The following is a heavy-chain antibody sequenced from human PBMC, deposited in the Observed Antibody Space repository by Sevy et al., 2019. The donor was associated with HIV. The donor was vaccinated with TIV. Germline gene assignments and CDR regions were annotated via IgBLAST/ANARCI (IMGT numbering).Heavy chain of an antibody. CDR2: ISSSSITI. CDR1: GFNFSTYS. J-gene: IGHJ6*02. V-gene: IGHV3-48*01. Sequence: GGSLRLSCAASGFNFSTYSMNWVRQAPGKGLEWVSYISSSSITIYYADSVKGQFTFSRDNAKNSLYLQMNSLRAEDTAVYYCAREAPLLEMDVWGQGTTVTVSS. CDR3: AREAPLLEMDV. D-gene: IGHD1-1*01.